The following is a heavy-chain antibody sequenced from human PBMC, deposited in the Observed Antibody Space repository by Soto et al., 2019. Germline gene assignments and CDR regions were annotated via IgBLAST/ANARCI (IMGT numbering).Heavy chain of an antibody. J-gene: IGHJ4*02. Sequence: PSETLSLTCTVSGGSVSSGSYYWSWIRQPPGKGLEWIGYIYYSGSTNYNPSLKSRVTISVDTSKNQFSLKLSSVTAADTAVYYCARSLPSTVTSPGAFVYWGQGTLVTVS. CDR2: IYYSGST. CDR1: GGSVSSGSYY. V-gene: IGHV4-61*01. D-gene: IGHD4-17*01. CDR3: ARSLPSTVTSPGAFVY.